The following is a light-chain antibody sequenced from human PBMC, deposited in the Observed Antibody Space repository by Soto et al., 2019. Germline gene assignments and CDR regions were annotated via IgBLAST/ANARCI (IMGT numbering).Light chain of an antibody. CDR3: QQRSNWIT. J-gene: IGKJ5*01. V-gene: IGKV3-11*01. CDR2: DTS. Sequence: EIVMTQSPATLSVSPGERATLSCRASQSLTSRYLAWYQQKPGQAPRLLIYDTSYRATGIPARFSGSGSRTDFTLTISSLEPEDFALYYCQQRSNWITFGQGTRLEIK. CDR1: QSLTSRY.